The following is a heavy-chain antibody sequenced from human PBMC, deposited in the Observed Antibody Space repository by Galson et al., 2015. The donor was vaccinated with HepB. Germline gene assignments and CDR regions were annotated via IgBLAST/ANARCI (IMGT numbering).Heavy chain of an antibody. CDR1: GFTFRSYA. CDR2: ISGTGDST. Sequence: SLRLSCAASGFTFRSYAMTWVRQAPGKGLEWVSGISGTGDSTYYADSVKGRFTIPRDNSKNTLYLQMNSLRAEDTAVYYCAKGEYYYGSGSYYNDYWGQGTLVTVSS. D-gene: IGHD3-10*01. V-gene: IGHV3-23*01. J-gene: IGHJ4*02. CDR3: AKGEYYYGSGSYYNDY.